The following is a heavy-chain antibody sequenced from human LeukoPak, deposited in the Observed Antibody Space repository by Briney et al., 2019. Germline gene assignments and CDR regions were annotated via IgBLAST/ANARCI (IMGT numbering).Heavy chain of an antibody. CDR3: ARAEGLVVVAATIDY. J-gene: IGHJ4*02. CDR1: GFTFSDYY. CDR2: ISSSGSTI. D-gene: IGHD2-15*01. V-gene: IGHV3-11*04. Sequence: PGGSLRLSRAASGFTFSDYYMSWLRQAPGKGLEWVSYISSSGSTIYYADSVKGRFTISRDNAKNSLYLQMNGLRAEDTAVYYCARAEGLVVVAATIDYWGQGTLVTVSS.